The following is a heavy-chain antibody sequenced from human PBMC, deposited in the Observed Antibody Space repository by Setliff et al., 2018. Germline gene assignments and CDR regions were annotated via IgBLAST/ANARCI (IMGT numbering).Heavy chain of an antibody. Sequence: SETLSLTCTVSNGSISTYYWSWVRQPPGKGLEWIGYIYIGGSANYNPSLKSRVTMSIDTSKNQFSLKLNSVTAADMAVYYCAREQWLDPPGYYYMDVWGKGTTVTVSS. CDR3: AREQWLDPPGYYYMDV. D-gene: IGHD6-19*01. CDR1: NGSISTYY. J-gene: IGHJ6*03. CDR2: IYIGGSA. V-gene: IGHV4-59*12.